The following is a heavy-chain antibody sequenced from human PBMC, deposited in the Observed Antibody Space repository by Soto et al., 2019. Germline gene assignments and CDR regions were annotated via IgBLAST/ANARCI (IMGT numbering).Heavy chain of an antibody. J-gene: IGHJ4*02. V-gene: IGHV1-69*06. CDR2: IIPIFGTA. CDR3: ARDRSIFGGVSNRYYFDY. CDR1: GGTFSSYA. D-gene: IGHD3-3*01. Sequence: QVQLVQSGAEVKKPGSSVKVSCKASGGTFSSYAISWVRQAPGQGLEWMGGIIPIFGTANYAQKFQGRVTITADKSTSTAYMELSSLRSEDTTVYYCARDRSIFGGVSNRYYFDYWGQGTLVTFSS.